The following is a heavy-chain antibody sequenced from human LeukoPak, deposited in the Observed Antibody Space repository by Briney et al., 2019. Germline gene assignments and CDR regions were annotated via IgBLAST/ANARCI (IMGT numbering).Heavy chain of an antibody. J-gene: IGHJ3*02. CDR3: ARHLTFCGGDCYSLYYDAFDI. CDR2: INHSGST. V-gene: IGHV4-34*01. CDR1: GGSFSGYY. Sequence: SETLSLTCAVYGGSFSGYYWSWIRQPPGKGLEWIGEINHSGSTNYNPSLKSRVTISVDTSKNQFSLKLSSVTAADTAVYYCARHLTFCGGDCYSLYYDAFDIWGQGTMVTVSS. D-gene: IGHD2-21*02.